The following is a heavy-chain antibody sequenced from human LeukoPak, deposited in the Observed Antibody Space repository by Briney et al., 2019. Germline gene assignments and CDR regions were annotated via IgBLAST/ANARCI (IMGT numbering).Heavy chain of an antibody. CDR2: IYSGGST. V-gene: IGHV3-53*01. D-gene: IGHD7-27*01. J-gene: IGHJ4*02. CDR1: VFSVSSNY. CDR3: ATLTGDPYYFDY. Sequence: PGGSLRLYCAASVFSVSSNYMIWVRQAPGKGLEWVSVIYSGGSTYYADSVKGRFTISRDNAKNTLYVQMNSLRAEDTAVYYCATLTGDPYYFDYWGQGTLVTVSS.